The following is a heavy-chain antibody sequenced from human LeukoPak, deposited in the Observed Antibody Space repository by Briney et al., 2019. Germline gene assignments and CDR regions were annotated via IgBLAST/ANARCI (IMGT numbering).Heavy chain of an antibody. Sequence: GGSLRLSCATSGFTFTTFWMHWVRQAPGKGLVWGSRINHDGSSTNYADSVKGRFTLSRDNAKNTVYLQMNSLSAEDTGVYYCVRDWGYDSSGYWQKYFDTWGQGTLVTVSS. V-gene: IGHV3-74*01. CDR3: VRDWGYDSSGYWQKYFDT. CDR1: GFTFTTFW. J-gene: IGHJ4*02. D-gene: IGHD3-22*01. CDR2: INHDGSST.